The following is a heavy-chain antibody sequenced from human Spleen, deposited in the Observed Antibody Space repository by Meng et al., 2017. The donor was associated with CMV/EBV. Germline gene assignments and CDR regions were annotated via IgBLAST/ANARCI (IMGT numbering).Heavy chain of an antibody. Sequence: FSGLAMHWARQASGKGLEWIGRIRSKANSYATAYGASVKGRFTISRDDSENTAYLQMKSLKTEDTAVYYCTRAYDFWSGDYTGGVDYWGQGILVTVSS. J-gene: IGHJ4*02. CDR2: IRSKANSYAT. V-gene: IGHV3-73*01. D-gene: IGHD3-3*01. CDR3: TRAYDFWSGDYTGGVDY. CDR1: FSGLA.